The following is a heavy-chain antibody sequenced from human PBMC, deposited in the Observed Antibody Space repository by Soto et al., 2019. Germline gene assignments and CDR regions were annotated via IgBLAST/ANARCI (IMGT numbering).Heavy chain of an antibody. CDR3: ARHVSFLLTLTTDYYTYMDV. CDR1: GGSISNYH. V-gene: IGHV4-59*08. CDR2: LYYNGRS. D-gene: IGHD4-17*01. J-gene: IGHJ6*03. Sequence: QVQLQESGPGLVKPSETLSLTCSVSGGSISNYHWSWIRQPPGKGLEWIGYLYYNGRSSYNPSLKSRLTISLDSSNNRLSLKLNSVTAADTAMYYCARHVSFLLTLTTDYYTYMDVWGKGTAVTVSS.